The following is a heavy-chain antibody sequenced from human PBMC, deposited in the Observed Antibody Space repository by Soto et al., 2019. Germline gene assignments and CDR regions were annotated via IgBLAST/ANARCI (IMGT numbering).Heavy chain of an antibody. CDR2: IYYSGST. CDR3: ARGGDAYCGGDCYFRYFDY. V-gene: IGHV4-30-4*01. J-gene: IGHJ4*02. D-gene: IGHD2-21*02. Sequence: SETLSLTCTVSGGSISSGDYYWSWIRQPPGNGLEWIGYIYYSGSTYYNPSLKSRVTISVDTSKNQFSLKLSSVTAADTAVYYCARGGDAYCGGDCYFRYFDYWGQGTLVTVSS. CDR1: GGSISSGDYY.